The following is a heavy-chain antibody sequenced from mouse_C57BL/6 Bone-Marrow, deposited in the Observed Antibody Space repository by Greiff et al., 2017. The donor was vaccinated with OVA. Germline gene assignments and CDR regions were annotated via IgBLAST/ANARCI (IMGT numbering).Heavy chain of an antibody. Sequence: VQLQQSGAELVRPGASVKLSCTASGFNIKDYCMNWVKQRTGQGLEWIGGIDPKSGDTHYNEKFQGKATLTADKFSSTAYMELRSLTSEDSAVYFCARSYYDCNFDYWGQGTTLTVSS. CDR2: IDPKSGDT. CDR3: ARSYYDCNFDY. D-gene: IGHD2-4*01. CDR1: GFNIKDYC. V-gene: IGHV1-81*01. J-gene: IGHJ2*01.